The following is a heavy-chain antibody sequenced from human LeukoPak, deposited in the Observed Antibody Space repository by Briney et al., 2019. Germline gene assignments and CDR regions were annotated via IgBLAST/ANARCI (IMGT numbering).Heavy chain of an antibody. CDR2: VDPEDGET. J-gene: IGHJ4*02. V-gene: IGHV1-69-2*01. CDR1: GYTFTDYY. Sequence: GATVKISCKASGYTFTDYYMHWVQQAPGKGLEWMGRVDPEDGETKFEEKFQGRLSITADTSTDTVYLELSRLRSEDTAVYYCATEYPRGGYGLDYWGQGTLVTVSS. D-gene: IGHD5-18*01. CDR3: ATEYPRGGYGLDY.